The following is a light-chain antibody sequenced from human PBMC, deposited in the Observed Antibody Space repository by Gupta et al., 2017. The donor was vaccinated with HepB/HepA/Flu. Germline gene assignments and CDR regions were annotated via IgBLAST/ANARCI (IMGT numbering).Light chain of an antibody. CDR2: RNN. Sequence: QSLLPPPPSASGAPGQTLTFLCSRRSSSFGGNYVYWYQQLPGTAPKLLIYRNNQRPSGVPDRFSGSKSGTSASLASSGLRSEDEADYYCAAWDDSLSAVVFGGGTKLTV. J-gene: IGLJ2*01. CDR1: SSSFGGNY. CDR3: AAWDDSLSAVV. V-gene: IGLV1-47*01.